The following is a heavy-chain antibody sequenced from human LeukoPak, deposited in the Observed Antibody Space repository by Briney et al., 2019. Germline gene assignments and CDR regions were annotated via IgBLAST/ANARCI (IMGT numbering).Heavy chain of an antibody. J-gene: IGHJ3*02. CDR3: ARDRLLLLYYYDSSGYPDAFDI. CDR2: IRGDNGNT. CDR1: GYTFSNYG. V-gene: IGHV1-18*01. Sequence: ASVKVSCKASGYTFSNYGISWVRQAPGQGLEWVGWIRGDNGNTNYAQKLQGRVTMTTDTSTSTAYMELRSLRSDDTAVYYCARDRLLLLYYYDSSGYPDAFDIWGQGTMVTVSS. D-gene: IGHD3-22*01.